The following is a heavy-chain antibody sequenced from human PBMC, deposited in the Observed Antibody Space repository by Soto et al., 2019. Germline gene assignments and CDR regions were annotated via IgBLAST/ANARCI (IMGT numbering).Heavy chain of an antibody. V-gene: IGHV4-30-2*01. J-gene: IGHJ4*02. D-gene: IGHD6-13*01. CDR1: GGSISSGGYS. Sequence: SETLSLTCAVSGGSISSGGYSWSWIRQPPGKGLEWVGYIYHSGSTYYNPSLKSRVTISVDRSKNQFSLKLSSVTAADTAVYYCARTLAAAGSRYFDYWGQGTLVTVS. CDR2: IYHSGST. CDR3: ARTLAAAGSRYFDY.